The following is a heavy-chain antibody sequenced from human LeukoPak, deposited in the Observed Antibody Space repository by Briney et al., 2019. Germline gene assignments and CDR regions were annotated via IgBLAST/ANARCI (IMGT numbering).Heavy chain of an antibody. D-gene: IGHD6-13*01. CDR2: ISAYNGNT. J-gene: IGHJ3*02. Sequence: GASVKVSCKASGYTFTSYGISWVRQAPGQGLEWMGWISAYNGNTNYAQKLQGRVTMTTDTSTSTAYMELRSLRSDDTAVYYCARVGPPAAADFEDPYHLMLYAFDIWGQGTMVTVSS. V-gene: IGHV1-18*01. CDR3: ARVGPPAAADFEDPYHLMLYAFDI. CDR1: GYTFTSYG.